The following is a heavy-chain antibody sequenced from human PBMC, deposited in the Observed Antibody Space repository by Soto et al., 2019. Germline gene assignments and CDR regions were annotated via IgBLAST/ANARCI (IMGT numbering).Heavy chain of an antibody. D-gene: IGHD3-22*01. CDR3: TRYYYASSGYYVY. Sequence: GGSLRLSCTGSGLNFGNYAMSWVRQAPGKGPEWVGFIRSETYGGTPDHAASLRGRFTISRDDSKSIAYLEINSLQTDDTAVYYCTRYYYASSGYYVYWGQGTLVTVSS. J-gene: IGHJ4*02. V-gene: IGHV3-49*04. CDR2: IRSETYGGTP. CDR1: GLNFGNYA.